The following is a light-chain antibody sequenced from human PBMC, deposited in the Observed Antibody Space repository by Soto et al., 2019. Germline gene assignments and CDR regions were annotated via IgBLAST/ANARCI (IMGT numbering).Light chain of an antibody. CDR1: QSVGSN. CDR2: GAS. Sequence: EIVMTQSPATLSVSPGERATLSCRASQSVGSNLAWYQQKPGQAPRLLIYGASTRATGIPARFSGSGSGTEFTLTISSLQSEDSAVYYCQQYNNWLYTFRQGTKLEIK. V-gene: IGKV3-15*01. CDR3: QQYNNWLYT. J-gene: IGKJ2*01.